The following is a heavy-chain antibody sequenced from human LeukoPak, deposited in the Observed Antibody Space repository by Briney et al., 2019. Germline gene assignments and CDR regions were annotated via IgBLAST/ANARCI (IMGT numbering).Heavy chain of an antibody. Sequence: GGSLRLSCAASGFTFSTYAMSWVRQIPGKGLEWVSAISGSDDGTYYADSVKSRFTISRDNSKNTLYLQMNSLRAEDTAVYYCAREPYYYDSSGHFDYWGQGTLVTVSS. CDR2: ISGSDDGT. V-gene: IGHV3-23*01. J-gene: IGHJ4*02. D-gene: IGHD3-22*01. CDR1: GFTFSTYA. CDR3: AREPYYYDSSGHFDY.